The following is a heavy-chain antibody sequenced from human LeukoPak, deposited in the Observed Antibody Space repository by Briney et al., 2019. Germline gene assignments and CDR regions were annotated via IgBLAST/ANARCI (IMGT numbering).Heavy chain of an antibody. V-gene: IGHV3-9*01. J-gene: IGHJ4*02. Sequence: GGSLRLSCAASGFTFDDYAMHWVRQAPGKGLERVSGISWNSGSIGYADSVKGRFTISRDNAKNSLYLQMNSLRAEDTALYYCAKDYYDSSGYYYPFDYWGQGTLVTVSS. CDR2: ISWNSGSI. CDR1: GFTFDDYA. CDR3: AKDYYDSSGYYYPFDY. D-gene: IGHD3-22*01.